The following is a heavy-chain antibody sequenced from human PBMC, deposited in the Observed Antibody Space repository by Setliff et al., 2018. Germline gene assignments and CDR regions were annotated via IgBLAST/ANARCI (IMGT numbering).Heavy chain of an antibody. CDR3: ARDSRARITIFGVLTNCFDP. D-gene: IGHD3-3*01. CDR2: INHSGST. CDR1: GGPFSSYY. J-gene: IGHJ5*02. V-gene: IGHV4-34*01. Sequence: SETLSLTCAVYGGPFSSYYWSWIRQPPGKGLEWIGEINHSGSTNYNPSLKSRVTISVDTSKNQFSLKLSSVTAADTAVYYCARDSRARITIFGVLTNCFDPWGQGTLVTSPQ.